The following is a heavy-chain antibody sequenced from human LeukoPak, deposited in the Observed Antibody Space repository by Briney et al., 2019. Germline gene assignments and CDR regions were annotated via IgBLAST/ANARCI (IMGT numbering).Heavy chain of an antibody. Sequence: GASVKVSCKASGGTFSSYAICWVRQAPGQGLEWMGGIIPIFGTANYAQKFQGRVTITTDESTSTAYMELSSLRSEDTAVYYCARDLKEYCSGGSCPRLYYYYMDVWGKGTTVTVSS. CDR1: GGTFSSYA. J-gene: IGHJ6*03. D-gene: IGHD2-15*01. CDR3: ARDLKEYCSGGSCPRLYYYYMDV. CDR2: IIPIFGTA. V-gene: IGHV1-69*05.